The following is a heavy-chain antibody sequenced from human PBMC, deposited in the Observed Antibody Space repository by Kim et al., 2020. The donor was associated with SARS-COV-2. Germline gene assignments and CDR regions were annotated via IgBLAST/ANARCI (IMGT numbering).Heavy chain of an antibody. CDR1: GFTVSSNY. CDR2: IYSGGST. D-gene: IGHD1-1*01. CDR3: ARQNWNDDGYFDY. J-gene: IGHJ4*02. Sequence: GGSLRLSCAASGFTVSSNYMSWVRQAPGKGLEWVSVIYSGGSTYYADSVKGRFTISRDNSKNTLYLQMNSLRAEDTAVYYCARQNWNDDGYFDYWGQGTLVTVSS. V-gene: IGHV3-66*04.